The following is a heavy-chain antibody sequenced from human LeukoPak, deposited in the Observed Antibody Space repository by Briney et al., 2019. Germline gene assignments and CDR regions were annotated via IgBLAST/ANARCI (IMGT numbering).Heavy chain of an antibody. CDR3: ARWTSSSWYRFDY. CDR1: GGSISSNY. CDR2: IYTSGST. J-gene: IGHJ4*02. V-gene: IGHV4-4*07. D-gene: IGHD6-13*01. Sequence: SETLSLTCTVSGGSISSNYWSWIRQPAGRGLEWIGRIYTSGSTSYNPSLESRVTMSVATAKNQFSLNLRSVTAADTAVYYCARWTSSSWYRFDYWGQGTLVTVSS.